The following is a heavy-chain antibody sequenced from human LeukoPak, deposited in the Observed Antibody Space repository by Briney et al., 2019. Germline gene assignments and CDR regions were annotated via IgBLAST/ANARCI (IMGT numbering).Heavy chain of an antibody. J-gene: IGHJ4*02. Sequence: GASVKVSCKTSGYTFTNYGISWVRQAPGQGLEWMGWISAYNGNTNYAQKLQGRVTMTTDTSTSTAYMELRSLRSDDTAVYYCARDYPLYYDFWSGSDYWGQGTLVTVSS. CDR3: ARDYPLYYDFWSGSDY. V-gene: IGHV1-18*01. D-gene: IGHD3-3*01. CDR2: ISAYNGNT. CDR1: GYTFTNYG.